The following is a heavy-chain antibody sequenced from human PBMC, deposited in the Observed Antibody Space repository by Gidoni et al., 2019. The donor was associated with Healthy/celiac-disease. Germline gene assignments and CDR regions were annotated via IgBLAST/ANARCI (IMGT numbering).Heavy chain of an antibody. J-gene: IGHJ4*02. CDR1: VFTFSSYW. D-gene: IGHD1-1*01. Sequence: EVQLVESGVVLLQLVGSLSLPFAPSVFTFSSYWMSWVRQAPGKGLEWVANIKQDGSEKYYVDSVKGRFTISRDNAKNSLYLQMNSLRAEDTAVYYCARGNGDYVDYWGQGTLVTVSS. CDR3: ARGNGDYVDY. CDR2: IKQDGSEK. V-gene: IGHV3-7*01.